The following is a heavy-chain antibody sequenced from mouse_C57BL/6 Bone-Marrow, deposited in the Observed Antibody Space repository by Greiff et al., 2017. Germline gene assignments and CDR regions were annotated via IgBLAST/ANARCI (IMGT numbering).Heavy chain of an antibody. D-gene: IGHD4-1*01. CDR1: GYTFTSYW. CDR3: ATGTSAY. V-gene: IGHV1-59*01. CDR2: IDPSDSYT. J-gene: IGHJ3*01. Sequence: QVQLQQPGAELVRPGTSVKLSCKASGYTFTSYWMHWVKQRPGQGLEWIGVIDPSDSYTNYNQKFKGKATLTVDTSSSTAYMQLSSLTSEDSAVYYCATGTSAYWGQGTLVTVSA.